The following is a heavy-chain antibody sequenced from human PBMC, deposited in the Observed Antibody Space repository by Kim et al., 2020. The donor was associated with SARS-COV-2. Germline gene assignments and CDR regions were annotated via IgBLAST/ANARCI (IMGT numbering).Heavy chain of an antibody. J-gene: IGHJ4*02. D-gene: IGHD3-10*01. CDR1: GFTFSDYY. Sequence: GGSLRLSCAASGFTFSDYYMSWIRQAPGKGLEWVSYISSSSSYTNYADSVKGRFTISRDNAKNSLYLQMNSLRAEDTAVYYCARGGKYYGSGSYYLVGYWGQGTLVTVSS. V-gene: IGHV3-11*05. CDR2: ISSSSSYT. CDR3: ARGGKYYGSGSYYLVGY.